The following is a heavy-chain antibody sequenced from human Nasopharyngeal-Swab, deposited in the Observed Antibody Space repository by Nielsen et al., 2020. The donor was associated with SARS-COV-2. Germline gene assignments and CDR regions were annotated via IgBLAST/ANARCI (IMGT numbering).Heavy chain of an antibody. V-gene: IGHV4-34*01. CDR3: ARGRDYGDYVDYFDY. Sequence: PGKGLEWIGEINHSGSTNYNPSLKSRVTISVDTSKNQFSLKLSSVTAADTAVYYCARGRDYGDYVDYFDYWGQGTLGHRLL. D-gene: IGHD4-17*01. J-gene: IGHJ4*02. CDR2: INHSGST.